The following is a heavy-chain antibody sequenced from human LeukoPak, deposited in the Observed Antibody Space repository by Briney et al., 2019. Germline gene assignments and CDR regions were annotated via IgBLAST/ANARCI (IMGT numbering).Heavy chain of an antibody. CDR2: IYYNGNT. V-gene: IGHV4-59*01. J-gene: IGHJ2*01. CDR3: ARGGWSLDL. Sequence: LETLYLTCTVSGGSISNYYWSWFRQPPGKRLEWIGYIYYNGNTNYHPSLKSRVTISVDTSKNQFSLRLTSVTAADTAVYYCARGGWSLDLWGRGALVSVSS. D-gene: IGHD3-16*01. CDR1: GGSISNYY.